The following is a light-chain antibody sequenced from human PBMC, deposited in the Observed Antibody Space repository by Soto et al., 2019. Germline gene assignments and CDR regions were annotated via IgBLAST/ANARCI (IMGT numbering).Light chain of an antibody. CDR3: QQYGSSPPYT. CDR2: GAS. Sequence: EIVLTQSPGTLSLSPGERATLSCRASQSVSSSYLAWYQQKPSQAPRLLIYGASSRATGIPDRFSGSGSGTDLTXXISRLEPEDFAVYYCQQYGSSPPYTFGQGTKLEIK. V-gene: IGKV3-20*01. J-gene: IGKJ2*01. CDR1: QSVSSSY.